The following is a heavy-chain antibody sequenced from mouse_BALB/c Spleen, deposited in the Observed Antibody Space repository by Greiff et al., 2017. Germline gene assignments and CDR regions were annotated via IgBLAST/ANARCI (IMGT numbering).Heavy chain of an antibody. J-gene: IGHJ1*01. Sequence: EVMLVESGPGLVKPSQSLSLTCTVTGYSITSDYAWNWIRQFPGNKLEWMGYISYSGSTSYNPSLKSRISITRDTSKNQFFLQLNSVTTEDTATYYCARENFRPRYWYFDVWGAGTTVTVSS. CDR2: ISYSGST. CDR3: ARENFRPRYWYFDV. V-gene: IGHV3-2*02. CDR1: GYSITSDYA.